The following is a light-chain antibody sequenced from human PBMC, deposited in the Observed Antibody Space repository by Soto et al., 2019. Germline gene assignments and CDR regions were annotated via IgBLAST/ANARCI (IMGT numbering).Light chain of an antibody. CDR1: NSDIGAYYY. J-gene: IGLJ2*01. CDR3: SSYTSSGTVV. Sequence: QSVLTQPASVSGSPGQSITISCTGANSDIGAYYYVSWYQQHSGKAPKLMISEVSNRPSGVSNRFSGSKSGVTASLTISGLQAEDEADYYCSSYTSSGTVVFGGGTKLTVL. V-gene: IGLV2-14*01. CDR2: EVS.